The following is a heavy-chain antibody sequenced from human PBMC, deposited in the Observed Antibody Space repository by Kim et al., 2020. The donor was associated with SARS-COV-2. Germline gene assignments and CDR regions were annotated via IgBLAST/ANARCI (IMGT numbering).Heavy chain of an antibody. CDR3: ARGGSGSLDY. V-gene: IGHV3-74*03. D-gene: IGHD3-16*01. CDR2: ST. Sequence: STTYADSVKSRVTTSRDNAKNTLYLQMNSLRAEDTAVYYCARGGSGSLDYWGQGTLVTVSS. J-gene: IGHJ4*02.